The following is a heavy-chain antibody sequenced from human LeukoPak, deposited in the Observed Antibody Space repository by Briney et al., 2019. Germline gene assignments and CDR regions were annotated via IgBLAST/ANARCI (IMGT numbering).Heavy chain of an antibody. CDR1: EFTFSSYW. Sequence: GSLRLSCEASEFTFSSYWMHWVRQAPGKGLVWVSRIDTDGTSAAYADSVKGRFGISRDNAKNTLYLQMDSLRAEDTAVYYCVRLGGSSSVDHWGQGTLVTVSS. CDR2: IDTDGTSA. V-gene: IGHV3-74*01. D-gene: IGHD6-13*01. J-gene: IGHJ4*02. CDR3: VRLGGSSSVDH.